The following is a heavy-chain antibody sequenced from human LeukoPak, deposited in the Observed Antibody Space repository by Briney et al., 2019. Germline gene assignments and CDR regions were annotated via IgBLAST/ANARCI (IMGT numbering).Heavy chain of an antibody. CDR2: IYYSGST. Sequence: SETLSLTCTVSGGSISSYDWSWIRQPPGKGLEWIGYIYYSGSTNYNPSLKSRVTISVDTSKNQFSLKLSSVTAADTAVYYCARQADGGRGYGMDVWGQGTTVTVSS. V-gene: IGHV4-59*08. J-gene: IGHJ6*02. CDR1: GGSISSYD. D-gene: IGHD3-10*01. CDR3: ARQADGGRGYGMDV.